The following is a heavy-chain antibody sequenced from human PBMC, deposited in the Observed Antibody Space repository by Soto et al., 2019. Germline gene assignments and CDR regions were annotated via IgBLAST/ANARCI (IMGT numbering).Heavy chain of an antibody. CDR2: MNPNSGNT. Sequence: GASVKVSCKASGYTFTCYDINWVRQATGQGLEWMGWMNPNSGNTGYAQKFQGRVTMTRNTSISTAYMELNSLRAEDTAVYYCAKSDNRSSSPPIDYWGQGTLVTVSS. J-gene: IGHJ4*02. CDR3: AKSDNRSSSPPIDY. V-gene: IGHV1-8*01. CDR1: GYTFTCYD. D-gene: IGHD6-6*01.